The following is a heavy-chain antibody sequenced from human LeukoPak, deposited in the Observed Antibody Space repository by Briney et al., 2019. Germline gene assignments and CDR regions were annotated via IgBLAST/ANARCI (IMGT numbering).Heavy chain of an antibody. CDR1: GASISSHGYY. Sequence: PSQTLSLTCTVSGASISSHGYYWTWIRQHPGKGLEWIGYIYYNGDNYYNPSLKSRVTYSVDTSKNQFSLKLTSVTAADTAVYYCAIGGSRWYQSLDYGGQGTLVTVSS. CDR2: IYYNGDN. V-gene: IGHV4-31*03. CDR3: AIGGSRWYQSLDY. J-gene: IGHJ4*01. D-gene: IGHD6-13*01.